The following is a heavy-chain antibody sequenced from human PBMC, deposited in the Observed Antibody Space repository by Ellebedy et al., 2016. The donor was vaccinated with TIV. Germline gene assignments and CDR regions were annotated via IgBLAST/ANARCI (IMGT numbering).Heavy chain of an antibody. J-gene: IGHJ5*02. CDR3: ARESGIPFDP. Sequence: AASVKVSCKASGYTFKSYAIHWVRQDPRQRLEWMGWINAVNGETKYSQKFQGRVTITRDTAASTAYMELRSLRSEDTAVYYCARESGIPFDPWGQGTLVTVSS. D-gene: IGHD2-21*01. CDR2: INAVNGET. CDR1: GYTFKSYA. V-gene: IGHV1-3*01.